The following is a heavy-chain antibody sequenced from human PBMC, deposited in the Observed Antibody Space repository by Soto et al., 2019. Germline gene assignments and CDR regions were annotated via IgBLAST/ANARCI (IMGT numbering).Heavy chain of an antibody. J-gene: IGHJ4*02. CDR1: GFTVSSNY. Sequence: GGSLRLSCAASGFTVSSNYMSWVRQAPGKGLEWVSVIYSGGSTYYADSVKGRFTISRDNSKNTLYLQMNSLRAEDTAVYYCAKAWDFWSGYSYWGQGTLVTVSS. CDR2: IYSGGST. CDR3: AKAWDFWSGYSY. D-gene: IGHD3-3*01. V-gene: IGHV3-53*01.